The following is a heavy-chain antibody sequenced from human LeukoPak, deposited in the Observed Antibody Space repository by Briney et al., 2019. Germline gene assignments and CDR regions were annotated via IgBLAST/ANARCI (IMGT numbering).Heavy chain of an antibody. J-gene: IGHJ4*02. Sequence: GGSLRLSCAASGFTFSSYWIHWVRQAPGKGLVWISRVNTDGSTTSNADSVKGRFTISRDNAKNTVYLQMKSLRAEDTAVYYCARGWDGFSYGIWGQGTLVTVSS. CDR1: GFTFSSYW. CDR3: ARGWDGFSYGI. CDR2: VNTDGSTT. V-gene: IGHV3-74*01. D-gene: IGHD5-18*01.